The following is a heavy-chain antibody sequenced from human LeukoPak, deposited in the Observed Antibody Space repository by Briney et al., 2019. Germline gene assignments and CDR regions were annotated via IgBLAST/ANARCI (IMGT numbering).Heavy chain of an antibody. CDR3: ATQTTTYSSGWYAGFDY. J-gene: IGHJ4*02. Sequence: GGSLRLSCTASGFTFRDYYVTWIRQAPGKGLEWVSYIRSTGSSTAYADSVQGRFTISRDNSKNTLYLQMNSLRAEDTAVYYCATQTTTYSSGWYAGFDYWGQGTLVTVSS. CDR1: GFTFRDYY. D-gene: IGHD6-19*01. V-gene: IGHV3-11*01. CDR2: IRSTGSST.